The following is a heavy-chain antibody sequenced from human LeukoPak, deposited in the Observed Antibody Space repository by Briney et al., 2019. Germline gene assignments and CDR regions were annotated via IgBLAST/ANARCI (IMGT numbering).Heavy chain of an antibody. D-gene: IGHD5-24*01. CDR3: ARWGGGDGYNYVYYYYMDV. CDR1: GYTFTSYY. Sequence: ASVKVSCKASGYTFTSYYMHWVRQAPGQGLEWMGIINPSGGSTSYAQKFQGRVTMTRDMSTSTVYMELSSLRSEDTAVYYCARWGGGDGYNYVYYYYMDVWGKGTTVTVSS. CDR2: INPSGGST. J-gene: IGHJ6*03. V-gene: IGHV1-46*01.